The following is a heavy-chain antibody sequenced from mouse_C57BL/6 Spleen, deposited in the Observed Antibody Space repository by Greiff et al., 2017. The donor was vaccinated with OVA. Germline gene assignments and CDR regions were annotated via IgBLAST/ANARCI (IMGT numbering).Heavy chain of an antibody. CDR3: AKGGTTEGEYFDV. D-gene: IGHD1-1*01. J-gene: IGHJ1*03. CDR1: GYTFTSYW. V-gene: IGHV1-7*01. CDR2: INPSSGYT. Sequence: QVQLQQSGAELAKPGASVKLSCKASGYTFTSYWMHWVKQRPGQGLEWIGYINPSSGYTKYNQKFKDKATLTADKSSSTAYMQLSSLTYEDSAVYYCAKGGTTEGEYFDVWGTGTTVTVSS.